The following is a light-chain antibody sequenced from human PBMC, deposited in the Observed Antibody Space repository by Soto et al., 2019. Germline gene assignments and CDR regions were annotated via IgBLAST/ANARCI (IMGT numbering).Light chain of an antibody. CDR3: MQALHPPTYT. CDR1: QSLLHSNGYNY. CDR2: LGT. V-gene: IGKV2-28*01. J-gene: IGKJ2*01. Sequence: DIVMTQSPLSLPVTPGEPASISCRSSQSLLHSNGYNYLDWYLQKTGQSPQLLIYLGTNRASGVPDRFSGSGSGKDFTLKFSRVEGEDVGVYYCMQALHPPTYTFGQGTKLEIK.